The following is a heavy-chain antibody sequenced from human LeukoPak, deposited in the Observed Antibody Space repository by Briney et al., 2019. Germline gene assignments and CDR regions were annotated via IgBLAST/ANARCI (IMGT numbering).Heavy chain of an antibody. Sequence: GRSLRLSCAASGFTFSTFAMHWVRQAPGKGLEWVAVISYDGSDNYYADSVKGRFTISRDNAKNTLYLQMNSLRAEDTAVYYCARGRYYGMDVWGQGTTVTVSS. CDR3: ARGRYYGMDV. J-gene: IGHJ6*02. CDR1: GFTFSTFA. V-gene: IGHV3-30*04. CDR2: ISYDGSDN.